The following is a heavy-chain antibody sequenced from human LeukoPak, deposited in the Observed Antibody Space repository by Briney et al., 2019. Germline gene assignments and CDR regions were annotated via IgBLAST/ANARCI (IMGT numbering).Heavy chain of an antibody. Sequence: PGGSLRLSCAASGFTFSSYAMSWVRQAPGKGLEWVSAISGSGGSTYYADSVKGRFTISRDNAKNSLYLQMNSPRAEDTAVYYCAREARSSSSWYLNWFDPWGQGTLVTVSS. D-gene: IGHD6-13*01. CDR3: AREARSSSSWYLNWFDP. J-gene: IGHJ5*02. CDR2: ISGSGGST. CDR1: GFTFSSYA. V-gene: IGHV3-23*01.